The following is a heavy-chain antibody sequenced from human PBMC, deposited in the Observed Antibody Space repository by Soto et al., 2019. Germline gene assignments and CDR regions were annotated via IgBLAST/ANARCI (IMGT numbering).Heavy chain of an antibody. CDR2: IYYSGST. J-gene: IGHJ4*02. CDR1: GGSISGYY. D-gene: IGHD3-22*01. V-gene: IGHV4-59*08. Sequence: SETLSLTCTVSGGSISGYYWSWVRQPPGKGLEWIGYIYYSGSTYYNPSLKSRVTISVDTSKNQFSLKLSSVTAADTAVYYCARGASYYDSSLEFDYWGQGTLVTVSS. CDR3: ARGASYYDSSLEFDY.